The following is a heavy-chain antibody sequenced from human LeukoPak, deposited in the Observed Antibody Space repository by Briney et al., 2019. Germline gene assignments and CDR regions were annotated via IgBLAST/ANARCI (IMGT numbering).Heavy chain of an antibody. Sequence: SETLSLTCAVYGGSFSGYYWSWIRQPPGKGLEWIGEINHRGSTNYNPSLKSRVTISVDTSKNQFSLKLSSVTAADTAVYYCARGPNLLRYFDWFPDYWGQGTLVTVSS. V-gene: IGHV4-34*01. D-gene: IGHD3-9*01. CDR3: ARGPNLLRYFDWFPDY. CDR2: INHRGST. CDR1: GGSFSGYY. J-gene: IGHJ4*02.